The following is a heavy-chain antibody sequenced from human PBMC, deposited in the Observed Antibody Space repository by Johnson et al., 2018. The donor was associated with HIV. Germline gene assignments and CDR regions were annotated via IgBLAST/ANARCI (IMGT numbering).Heavy chain of an antibody. CDR3: ARDGPWLQSQRDAFDV. Sequence: QVQLVESGGGVVQPGRSLRLSCAASGFTFSTYAMHWVRQAPGKGLEWVAVISYDGSNKYYADSVKGRFTISRDNSKNTLYLQMNSLRAEDTAVYYCARDGPWLQSQRDAFDVWGQGTMVIVSS. CDR2: ISYDGSNK. V-gene: IGHV3-30-3*01. D-gene: IGHD5-24*01. CDR1: GFTFSTYA. J-gene: IGHJ3*01.